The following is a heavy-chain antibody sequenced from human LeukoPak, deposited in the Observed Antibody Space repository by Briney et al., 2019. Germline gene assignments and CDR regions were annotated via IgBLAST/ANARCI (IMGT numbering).Heavy chain of an antibody. D-gene: IGHD2-15*01. J-gene: IGHJ4*02. CDR2: ISAYNGDT. CDR3: ARDKDYSLDY. Sequence: ASVQVSCRASGYTFTSNGITWVRQAPGQGLEWMGWISAYNGDTNYAQNLQGRVTMTTDTSTRTAYMELRSLRSDDTAVYYCARDKDYSLDYWGQGTLVTVSS. CDR1: GYTFTSNG. V-gene: IGHV1-18*01.